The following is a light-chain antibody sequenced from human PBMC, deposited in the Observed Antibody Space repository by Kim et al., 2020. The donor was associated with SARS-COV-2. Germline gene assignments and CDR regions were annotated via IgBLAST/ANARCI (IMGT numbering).Light chain of an antibody. J-gene: IGKJ2*01. CDR1: QRISHF. CDR3: QKRSNWPPPYT. V-gene: IGKV3-11*01. CDR2: DAA. Sequence: PGGKATLSCGASQRISHFLSRNQHQPGQPPGLLHYDAAARAAGMPDRFSGSRSETGFTLTITNHQPEDCAVYCWQKRSNWPPPYTFGQRAKVEIK.